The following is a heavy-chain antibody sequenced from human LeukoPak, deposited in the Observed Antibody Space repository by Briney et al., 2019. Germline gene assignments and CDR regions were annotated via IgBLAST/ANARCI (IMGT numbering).Heavy chain of an antibody. V-gene: IGHV3-66*01. Sequence: GGSLRLSCAASGFTVSSNYMSWVRQAPGKGLEWVSVIYSGGSTYYADSVKGRFTISRDNSKNTLYLQMNSLRAEDTAVYYCARDLGTAMVRGTYYYYGMDVWGQGTTVTASS. J-gene: IGHJ6*02. D-gene: IGHD3-10*01. CDR1: GFTVSSNY. CDR3: ARDLGTAMVRGTYYYYGMDV. CDR2: IYSGGST.